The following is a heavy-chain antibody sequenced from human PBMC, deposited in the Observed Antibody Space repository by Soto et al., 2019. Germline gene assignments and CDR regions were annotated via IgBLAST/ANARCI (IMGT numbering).Heavy chain of an antibody. CDR2: INQDGSEK. J-gene: IGHJ4*02. Sequence: EVQLMESGGGLVRPGGSLRLSCAASGFTFSTYWMDWVRQTPGKGLEWVANINQDGSEKNYVDSVKGLFTIYRDNAKKSLYLQMSSLTAEDSALYYCSRSLNSWGQGTLVTVSS. CDR3: SRSLNS. V-gene: IGHV3-7*01. CDR1: GFTFSTYW.